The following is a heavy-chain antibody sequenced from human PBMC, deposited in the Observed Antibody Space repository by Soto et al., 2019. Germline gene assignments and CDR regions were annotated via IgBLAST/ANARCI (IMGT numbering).Heavy chain of an antibody. J-gene: IGHJ4*02. D-gene: IGHD1-26*01. Sequence: GGSLRLSCAASGFTFSSYWMHWVRQAPGKGLVWVSRINSDGSSTSYADSVKGRFTISRDNSKNTLYLQMNSLRAEDTAVYYCARAGPIVGATPLDYWGQGTLVTVSS. V-gene: IGHV3-74*01. CDR2: INSDGSST. CDR1: GFTFSSYW. CDR3: ARAGPIVGATPLDY.